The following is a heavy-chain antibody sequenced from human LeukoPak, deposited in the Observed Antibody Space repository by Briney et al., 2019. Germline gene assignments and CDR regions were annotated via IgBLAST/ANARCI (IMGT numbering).Heavy chain of an antibody. D-gene: IGHD4-17*01. CDR2: IIPIFGTA. CDR3: ARDVGPTTVTTVAFGY. Sequence: GASVKVSCKASGGTFSSYAISWVRQAPGQGLEWMGRIIPIFGTANYAQKFQGRVTITTDESTSTAYMELSGLRSEDTAVYYCARDVGPTTVTTVAFGYWGQGTLVTVSS. J-gene: IGHJ4*02. V-gene: IGHV1-69*05. CDR1: GGTFSSYA.